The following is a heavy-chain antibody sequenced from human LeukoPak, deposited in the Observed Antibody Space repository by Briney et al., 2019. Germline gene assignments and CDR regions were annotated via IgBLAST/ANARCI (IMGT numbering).Heavy chain of an antibody. CDR1: GFTVSSNY. CDR3: ASGGYYYDSSGYYY. CDR2: IYSGGST. J-gene: IGHJ4*02. Sequence: GGSLRLSCAASGFTVSSNYMSWVRQAPGKGLEWVSDIYSGGSTYYSDSVKGRFTISRDNSKNTLYLQMNSLRAEDTAVYYCASGGYYYDSSGYYYWGQGTLVTVSS. V-gene: IGHV3-53*01. D-gene: IGHD3-22*01.